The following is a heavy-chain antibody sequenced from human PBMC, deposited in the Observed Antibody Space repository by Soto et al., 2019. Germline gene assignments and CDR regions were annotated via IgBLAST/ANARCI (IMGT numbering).Heavy chain of an antibody. V-gene: IGHV1-46*01. CDR2: INPSGGST. J-gene: IGHJ4*02. CDR3: ARDRAVLLWFGECPDY. CDR1: GYTFTSYY. D-gene: IGHD3-10*01. Sequence: ASVKVSCKASGYTFTSYYMHWVRQAPGQGLEWMGIINPSGGSTSYAQKFQGRVTMTRDTSTSTVYMELSSLRSEDTAVYYCARDRAVLLWFGECPDYWGQGTLVTVSS.